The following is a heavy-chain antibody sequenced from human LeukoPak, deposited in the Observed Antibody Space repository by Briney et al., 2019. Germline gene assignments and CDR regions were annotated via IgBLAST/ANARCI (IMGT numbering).Heavy chain of an antibody. Sequence: PGGSLRLSCAASGFTFSSYEMNWVRQAPGKGLEWVSYISSSGSTIYYVDSVKGRFTISRDNAKNSLYLQMNSLRAEDTAVYYCARVPDTAMVDYWGQGTLVTVSS. V-gene: IGHV3-48*03. CDR1: GFTFSSYE. CDR2: ISSSGSTI. CDR3: ARVPDTAMVDY. J-gene: IGHJ4*02. D-gene: IGHD5-18*01.